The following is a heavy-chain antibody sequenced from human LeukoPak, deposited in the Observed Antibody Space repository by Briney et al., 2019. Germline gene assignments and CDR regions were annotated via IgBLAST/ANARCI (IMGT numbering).Heavy chain of an antibody. V-gene: IGHV3-48*04. CDR1: GFTFSSYS. CDR2: ISRSGSTK. J-gene: IGHJ3*02. D-gene: IGHD3-3*01. Sequence: GGSLRLSCAASGFTFSSYSMNWVRQAPGKGLEWVSSISRSGSTKYYADSVKGRFTISRDNAKNSLYLQMNSLRAEDTTVYYCARGSRFGVVGRDAFDIWGQGTMVTVSS. CDR3: ARGSRFGVVGRDAFDI.